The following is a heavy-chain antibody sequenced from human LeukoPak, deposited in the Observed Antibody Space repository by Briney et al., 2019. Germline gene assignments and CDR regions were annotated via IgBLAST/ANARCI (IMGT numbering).Heavy chain of an antibody. CDR3: ARGNLAVAGNYFDY. Sequence: PGRSLRLSCAASGFTFSSYAMHWVRQAPGKGLEWVAVISYDGSNKYYADSVKGRFTISRDNSKNTLYLQMNSLRAEDTAVYYCARGNLAVAGNYFDYWGQGTLVTVSS. D-gene: IGHD6-19*01. CDR2: ISYDGSNK. V-gene: IGHV3-30*04. CDR1: GFTFSSYA. J-gene: IGHJ4*02.